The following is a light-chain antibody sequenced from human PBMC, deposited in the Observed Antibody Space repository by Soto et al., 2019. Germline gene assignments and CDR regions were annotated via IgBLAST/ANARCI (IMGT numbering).Light chain of an antibody. CDR2: DTS. CDR1: PSVSRF. Sequence: ELVMTQSPATLSVSPGESVTLSCRASPSVSRFLAWYQQRPGQAPRLLIYDTSTRATGVPARFSGSGSGTESSLTISSRQSEDFAVYYCQQYENWPPCTFGQGTKLEVK. V-gene: IGKV3-15*01. CDR3: QQYENWPPCT. J-gene: IGKJ2*02.